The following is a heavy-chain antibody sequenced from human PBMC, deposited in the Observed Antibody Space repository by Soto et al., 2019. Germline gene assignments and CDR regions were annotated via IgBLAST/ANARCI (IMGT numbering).Heavy chain of an antibody. J-gene: IGHJ4*02. CDR3: ARDRCYDGTCYSASDA. CDR1: GFRFSTYD. D-gene: IGHD2-15*01. V-gene: IGHV3-48*02. CDR2: ISTTSFTI. Sequence: GGSLRLSCAASGFRFSTYDMDWLRQAPGKGPEWIAHISTTSFTIYYADSVKGRFTISRDNARNSLYLEMNSLRDEDTAVYYCARDRCYDGTCYSASDAWGQGTPVTVYS.